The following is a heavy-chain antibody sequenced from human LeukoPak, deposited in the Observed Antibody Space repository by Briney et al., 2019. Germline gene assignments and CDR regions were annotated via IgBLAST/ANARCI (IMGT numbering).Heavy chain of an antibody. CDR2: INSDGSST. D-gene: IGHD4-17*01. V-gene: IGHV3-74*01. J-gene: IGHJ6*03. CDR3: ARVDYESYYYYYMDV. Sequence: GGSLRLSCAASGFTFSSYWMHWVRQAPGKGPVWVSRINSDGSSTSYADSVKGRFTISRDNAKNTLYLQMNSLRAEDTAVYYCARVDYESYYYYYMDVWGKGTTVTVSS. CDR1: GFTFSSYW.